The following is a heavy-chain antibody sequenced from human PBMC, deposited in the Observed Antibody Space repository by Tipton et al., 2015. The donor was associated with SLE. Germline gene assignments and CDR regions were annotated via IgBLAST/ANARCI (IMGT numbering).Heavy chain of an antibody. D-gene: IGHD7-27*01. V-gene: IGHV4-59*01. CDR1: GGSLSSYY. CDR3: ARDRWGVINGGDDAFDI. Sequence: TLSLTCTVSGGSLSSYYWSWIRQPPGKGLEWIGYIYYSGSTNYNPSLKSRVTISVDTSKNQISLKLSSVTAADTAVYYCARDRWGVINGGDDAFDIWGQGTMVTVSS. J-gene: IGHJ3*02. CDR2: IYYSGST.